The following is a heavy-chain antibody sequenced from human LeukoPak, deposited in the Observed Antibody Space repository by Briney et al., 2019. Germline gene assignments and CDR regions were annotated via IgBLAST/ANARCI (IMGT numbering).Heavy chain of an antibody. CDR2: ISSSSSYI. CDR3: AKQVYTADPIDY. J-gene: IGHJ4*02. CDR1: GFTFSSYS. V-gene: IGHV3-21*04. D-gene: IGHD2-2*02. Sequence: PGGSLRLSCAASGFTFSSYSMNWVRQAPGKGLEWVSSISSSSSYIYYADSVKGRFTISRDNAKNSLYLQMNSLRVEDTAVYYCAKQVYTADPIDYWGQGTLVTVSS.